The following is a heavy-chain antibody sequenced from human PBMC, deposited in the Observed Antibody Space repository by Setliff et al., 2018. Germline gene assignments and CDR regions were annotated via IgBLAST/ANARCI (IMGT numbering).Heavy chain of an antibody. D-gene: IGHD3-9*01. CDR1: GGSISSSSYY. Sequence: SETLSLTCTVSGGSISSSSYYWGWIRQPPGKGLEWIGSIYYSGSTYYNPSLKSRVTISVGTSKNQFSLKLSSVTAADTAVYYCARTLYDYDILTGPGYYFDYWGQGTLVTVSS. J-gene: IGHJ4*02. CDR2: IYYSGST. CDR3: ARTLYDYDILTGPGYYFDY. V-gene: IGHV4-39*07.